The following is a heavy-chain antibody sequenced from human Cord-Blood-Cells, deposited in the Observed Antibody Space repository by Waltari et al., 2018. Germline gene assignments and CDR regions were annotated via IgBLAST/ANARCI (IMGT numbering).Heavy chain of an antibody. V-gene: IGHV4-34*01. CDR3: ARSPGSWYYFDY. J-gene: IGHJ4*02. CDR2: INHSGST. D-gene: IGHD6-13*01. Sequence: QVQLQQWGAGLLKPSETLSLTCAVYVGSFSGYYWSWIRQPPGKGLEWIGEINHSGSTNYNPSLKSRVTISVDTSKNQFSLKLSSVTAADTAVYYCARSPGSWYYFDYWGQGTLVTVSS. CDR1: VGSFSGYY.